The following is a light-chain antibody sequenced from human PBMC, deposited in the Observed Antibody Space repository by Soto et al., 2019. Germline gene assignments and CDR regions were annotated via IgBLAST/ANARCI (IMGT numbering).Light chain of an antibody. Sequence: QSVLTQPPSASGSPGQSVAISCTGTSSDVGGYNYVSWYQQHPGKAPKLMIYEVNKRPSGVPDRFSGSKSGNTASLTVSGLQAEDEADYDCSSYAGSSNVFGTGTKVTGL. V-gene: IGLV2-8*01. CDR1: SSDVGGYNY. CDR3: SSYAGSSNV. J-gene: IGLJ1*01. CDR2: EVN.